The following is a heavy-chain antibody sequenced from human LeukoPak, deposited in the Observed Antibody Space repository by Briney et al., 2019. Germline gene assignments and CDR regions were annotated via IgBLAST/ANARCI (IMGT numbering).Heavy chain of an antibody. CDR1: GGSISSGGYY. V-gene: IGHV4-31*03. Sequence: SQTLSLTCTVSGGSISSGGYYWSWIRQHPGKGLEWTGYIYYSGSTYYNPSLKSRVTISVDTSKNQFSLKLSSVTAADTAVYYCARGGWVVAATFFFDYWGQGTLVTVSS. CDR2: IYYSGST. J-gene: IGHJ4*02. D-gene: IGHD2-15*01. CDR3: ARGGWVVAATFFFDY.